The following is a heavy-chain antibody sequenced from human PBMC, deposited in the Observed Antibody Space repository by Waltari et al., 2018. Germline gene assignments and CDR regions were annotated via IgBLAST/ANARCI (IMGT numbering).Heavy chain of an antibody. Sequence: QLQLQESGPGLVKASETLSLTCTVSDDSISSSSYYWGWVRQPPGKGLEWIGNMYYSGSTYYNPSLKSRVTISGDTSKSQFSLKLSSVTAADTSMYYCVRHARTTSGGKHFDHWGQGMLVTVSP. CDR3: VRHARTTSGGKHFDH. CDR1: DDSISSSSYY. V-gene: IGHV4-39*01. D-gene: IGHD2-15*01. CDR2: MYYSGST. J-gene: IGHJ4*02.